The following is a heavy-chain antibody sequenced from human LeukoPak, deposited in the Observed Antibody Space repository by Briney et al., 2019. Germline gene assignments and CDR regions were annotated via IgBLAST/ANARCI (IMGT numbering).Heavy chain of an antibody. V-gene: IGHV1-2*02. CDR1: GYTFTAFY. D-gene: IGHD6-13*01. J-gene: IGHJ4*02. Sequence: APVKVSCKTSGYTFTAFYMHWVRQAPGQGLEWMGWIDPNSGDTNYAQKFQGRVTMTRDTSLSTAYMDLRRLRSDDTAVYYCAPTTPDIAAAAPSPFDFWGQGTLVTVSS. CDR3: APTTPDIAAAAPSPFDF. CDR2: IDPNSGDT.